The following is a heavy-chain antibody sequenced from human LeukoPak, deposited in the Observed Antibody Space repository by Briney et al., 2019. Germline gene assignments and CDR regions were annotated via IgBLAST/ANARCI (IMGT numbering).Heavy chain of an antibody. V-gene: IGHV3-53*01. CDR2: IYSGGST. D-gene: IGHD6-6*01. J-gene: IGHJ4*02. CDR3: AKDIYSSSSLFDY. CDR1: GFTVSSSY. Sequence: PGGSLRLSCAASGFTVSSSYMSWVRQAPGKGLEWVSVIYSGGSTYYADSVKGRFTISRDNSKKTLYLQMNSLRGEDTAVYYCAKDIYSSSSLFDYWGQGTLVTVSS.